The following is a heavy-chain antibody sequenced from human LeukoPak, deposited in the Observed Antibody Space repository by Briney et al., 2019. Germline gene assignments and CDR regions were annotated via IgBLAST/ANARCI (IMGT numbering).Heavy chain of an antibody. CDR3: EGVATTGIY. D-gene: IGHD1-1*01. Sequence: GGSLRLSCAASGFNFNSYWMHWVRQAPGKGLVWVSRIDIDGSSTIYADSVKGRFTISRDNAKNTLYLQINSLRAEDTAVYYCEGVATTGIYWGQGTLVTVSS. J-gene: IGHJ4*02. CDR2: IDIDGSST. CDR1: GFNFNSYW. V-gene: IGHV3-74*01.